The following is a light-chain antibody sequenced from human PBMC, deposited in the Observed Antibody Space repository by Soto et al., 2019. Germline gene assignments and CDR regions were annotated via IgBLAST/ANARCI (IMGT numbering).Light chain of an antibody. Sequence: QSVLTQPASVSGSPGQSITISCTVTSSHVGGYNYVSWYQQHPGKSPKLMIYEVNNRPSEVSNRFSGSKSGNTASLTISGLQPEDEADYYCNSYTSRYTFVLGTGTKVTVL. V-gene: IGLV2-14*01. J-gene: IGLJ1*01. CDR1: SSHVGGYNY. CDR3: NSYTSRYTFV. CDR2: EVN.